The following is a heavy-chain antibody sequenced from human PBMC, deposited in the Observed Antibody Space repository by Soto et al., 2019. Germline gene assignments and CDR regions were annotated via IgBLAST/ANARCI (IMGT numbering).Heavy chain of an antibody. V-gene: IGHV1-69*13. D-gene: IGHD2-2*01. CDR1: GGTFSSYG. J-gene: IGHJ5*02. CDR3: ARDGRYCGSSSCYVGLYNWFDP. CDR2: IIPIFGTA. Sequence: ASVKVSCKASGGTFSSYGISWVRQAPGQGLEWMGGIIPIFGTADYAQKFQGRLTITADESTTTACMEMSSLRSEDTAVYYCARDGRYCGSSSCYVGLYNWFDPWGQGTLVTVSS.